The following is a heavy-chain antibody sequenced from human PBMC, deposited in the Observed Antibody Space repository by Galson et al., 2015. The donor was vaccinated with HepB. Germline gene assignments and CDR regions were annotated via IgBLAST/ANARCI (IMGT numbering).Heavy chain of an antibody. Sequence: SLRLSCAASGFTFSSYWMHWVRQAPGKGLVWVSRINPDGSNTDYADSVKGRFTISRDNARNTLFLQMNSLRAEDTAVYYCASVTGAGRPFDYWGQGTLVTVSS. CDR2: INPDGSNT. CDR1: GFTFSSYW. V-gene: IGHV3-74*01. CDR3: ASVTGAGRPFDY. J-gene: IGHJ4*02. D-gene: IGHD1-14*01.